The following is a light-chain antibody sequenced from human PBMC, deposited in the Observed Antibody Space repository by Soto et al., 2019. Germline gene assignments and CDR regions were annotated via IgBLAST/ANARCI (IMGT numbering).Light chain of an antibody. Sequence: DIQMTQSPSSLSASVGDRVTITCRASQSISNNLNWYQQKPGKAPNLLIYATSTLQSGVPSRFSGSGSGTDFTLTISSLQPEDFATFYCQQSYGTPYTFGQGTKLEI. CDR3: QQSYGTPYT. CDR2: ATS. V-gene: IGKV1-39*01. CDR1: QSISNN. J-gene: IGKJ2*01.